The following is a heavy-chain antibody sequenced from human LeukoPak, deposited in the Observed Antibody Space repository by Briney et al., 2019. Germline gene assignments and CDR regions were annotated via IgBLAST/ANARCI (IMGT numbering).Heavy chain of an antibody. CDR1: GGTFTSYA. CDR3: ARDRRVGATHNWFDP. J-gene: IGHJ5*02. V-gene: IGHV1-69*01. D-gene: IGHD1-26*01. CDR2: IIPIFGTA. Sequence: SVKVSCKASGGTFTSYAISWVRQAPGQGLEWVGGIIPIFGTANYAQKIQGRVTITSDESTSTAYMELSSLRFEDTAVYYCARDRRVGATHNWFDPWGQGTLLTVSS.